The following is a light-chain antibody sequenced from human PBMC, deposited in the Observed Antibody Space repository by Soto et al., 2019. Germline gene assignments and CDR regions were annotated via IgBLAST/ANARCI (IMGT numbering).Light chain of an antibody. CDR1: QSISSY. CDR3: QQSYSTLWT. J-gene: IGKJ1*01. CDR2: AAS. Sequence: DIPMTQSPSSLSASVVDRVTITCRASQSISSYLNWYQQKPGKAPKLLIYAASSLQSGVPSRFSGSGSGTDFTLTISSLQPEDFATYYCQQSYSTLWTFGQGTKVDIK. V-gene: IGKV1-39*01.